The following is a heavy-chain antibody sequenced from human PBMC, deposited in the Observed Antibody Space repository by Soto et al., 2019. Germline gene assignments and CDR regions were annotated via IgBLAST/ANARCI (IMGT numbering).Heavy chain of an antibody. CDR3: ASGPKVVTTLDY. D-gene: IGHD3-22*01. CDR2: ISYDGSNK. CDR1: GFTFSSYA. J-gene: IGHJ4*02. V-gene: IGHV3-30-3*01. Sequence: PGGSLRLSCAASGFTFSSYAMHWVRQAPGKGLEWVAVISYDGSNKYYADSVKGRFTISRDNSKNTLYLQMNSLRAEDTAVYYCASGPKVVTTLDYWGQGTLVTVYS.